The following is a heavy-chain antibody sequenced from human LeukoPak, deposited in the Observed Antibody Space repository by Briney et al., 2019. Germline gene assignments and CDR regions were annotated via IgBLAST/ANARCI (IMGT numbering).Heavy chain of an antibody. J-gene: IGHJ4*01. D-gene: IGHD3-16*01. CDR2: IYYTGST. V-gene: IGHV4-39*01. CDR1: GGSIISRGYY. CDR3: ARSETIMIKFDY. Sequence: SETLSLTCTVSGGSIISRGYYWGWIRQPPGKGLEWIGSIYYTGSTYYNPSLKSRVTISVDPSKDQFSLKMSSVTAADTAVYYCARSETIMIKFDYWGHGALVTVSS.